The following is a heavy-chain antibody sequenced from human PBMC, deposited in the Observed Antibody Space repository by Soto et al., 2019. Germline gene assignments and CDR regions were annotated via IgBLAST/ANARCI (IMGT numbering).Heavy chain of an antibody. CDR1: GFTFSSYG. Sequence: QVQLVESGGGVVQPGRSLRLSCAASGFTFSSYGMHWVRQAPGKGLEWVAVIWYDGSNKYCADSVKGRFTISRDNSKNTLYLQMNSLRAEDTAVYYCARDRYCSSTSCWDYGMDVWGQGTTVTVSS. CDR3: ARDRYCSSTSCWDYGMDV. CDR2: IWYDGSNK. V-gene: IGHV3-33*01. J-gene: IGHJ6*02. D-gene: IGHD2-2*01.